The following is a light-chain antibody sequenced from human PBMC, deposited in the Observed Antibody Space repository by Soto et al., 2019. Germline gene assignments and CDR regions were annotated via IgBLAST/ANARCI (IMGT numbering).Light chain of an antibody. CDR2: AAS. V-gene: IGKV1-39*01. Sequence: DIQMTQFPSSLSASVGSRVAISCRASQNIDSYLNWFQQKPGKAPKLLMYAASNLLSGVPSRFSGSGSGTEFTLTITSPQPEDFATYYCQQSHSTPRTFGQGTKLDI. CDR3: QQSHSTPRT. CDR1: QNIDSY. J-gene: IGKJ2*02.